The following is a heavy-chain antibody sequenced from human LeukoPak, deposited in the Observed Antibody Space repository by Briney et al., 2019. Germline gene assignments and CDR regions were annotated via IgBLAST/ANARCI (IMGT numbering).Heavy chain of an antibody. D-gene: IGHD5-12*01. V-gene: IGHV1-69*04. CDR2: IIPILGIA. J-gene: IGHJ3*02. Sequence: ASVKVSCKAPGGTFSSYAISWVRQAPGQGLEWMGRIIPILGIANYAQKFQGRVTITADKSTSTAYMELSSLRSEDTAVYYCASIMATGNIYPGVHDAFDIWGQGTMVTVSS. CDR1: GGTFSSYA. CDR3: ASIMATGNIYPGVHDAFDI.